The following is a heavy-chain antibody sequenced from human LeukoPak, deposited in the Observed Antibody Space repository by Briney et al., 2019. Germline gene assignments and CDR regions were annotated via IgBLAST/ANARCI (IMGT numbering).Heavy chain of an antibody. CDR1: GFTFRAYG. CDR3: AGDGRTAYDI. CDR2: ISNDGSIK. Sequence: GGSLRLSCAASGFTFRAYGMHWVRQAPGKGLEWVAVISNDGSIKHYADSVKGRFTISRDNAKNSLFLQMNSLRAEDTAVYYCAGDGRTAYDIWGQGTMVTVSS. V-gene: IGHV3-30*03. J-gene: IGHJ3*02.